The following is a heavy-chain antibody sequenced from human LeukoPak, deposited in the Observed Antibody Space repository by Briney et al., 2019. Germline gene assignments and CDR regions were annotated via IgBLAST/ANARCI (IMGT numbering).Heavy chain of an antibody. D-gene: IGHD6-6*01. CDR2: ISGSASTT. V-gene: IGHV3-23*01. Sequence: GGSLRLSCEVSGFTFSRYAMHWVRQAPGKGLEWVSAISGSASTTYYADSVGGRFNISRDNANNTLYLQMNSLRADDTAIYYCAKDLLQLVRIIYSWGQGAMFTVSS. J-gene: IGHJ5*02. CDR1: GFTFSRYA. CDR3: AKDLLQLVRIIYS.